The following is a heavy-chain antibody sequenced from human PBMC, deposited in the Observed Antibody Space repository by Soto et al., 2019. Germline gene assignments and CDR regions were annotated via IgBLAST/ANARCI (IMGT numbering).Heavy chain of an antibody. D-gene: IGHD2-21*02. CDR3: ARDIGGVTASDAFDV. CDR1: GFTFSHYS. CDR2: INSDGSTT. V-gene: IGHV3-74*01. J-gene: IGHJ3*01. Sequence: EVQLVESGGGLVQPGGSLRLSCAASGFTFSHYSMHWVRQTPGKGLVWISRINSDGSTTSSADSVRGRFSMSRDNAKNSLYLQMNSLRAADTGVYFCARDIGGVTASDAFDVWGQGTMVTVSS.